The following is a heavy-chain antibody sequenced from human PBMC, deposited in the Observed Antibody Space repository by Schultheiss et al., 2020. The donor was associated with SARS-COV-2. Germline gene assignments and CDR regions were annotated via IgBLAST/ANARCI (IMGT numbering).Heavy chain of an antibody. CDR2: IYYSGST. CDR1: GGSISSGSYY. Sequence: SETLSLTCTVSGGSISSGSYYWSWIRQPAGKGLEWIGRIYYSGSTYYNPSLKSRVTISVETSKNQFSLKLSSVTAADTAVYYCARGIAAADYWGQGTLVTVSS. CDR3: ARGIAAADY. V-gene: IGHV4-39*07. D-gene: IGHD6-13*01. J-gene: IGHJ4*02.